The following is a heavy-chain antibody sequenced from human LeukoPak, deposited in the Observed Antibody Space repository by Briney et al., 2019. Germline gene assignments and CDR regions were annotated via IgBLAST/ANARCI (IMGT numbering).Heavy chain of an antibody. Sequence: GGSLRLSCAASGFTFSSYGMHWVRQAPGKGLEWVSGISWNSGSIGYADSVKGRFTISRDNAKNSLYLQMNSLRAEDTALYYCARDVRPLLHAFDIWGQGTMVTVSS. CDR3: ARDVRPLLHAFDI. V-gene: IGHV3-9*01. CDR2: ISWNSGSI. CDR1: GFTFSSYG. J-gene: IGHJ3*02.